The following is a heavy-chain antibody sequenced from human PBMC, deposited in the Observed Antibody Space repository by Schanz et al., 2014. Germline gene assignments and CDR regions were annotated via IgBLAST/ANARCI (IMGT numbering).Heavy chain of an antibody. D-gene: IGHD3-22*01. CDR3: AKDRSWDYDSSGYFDY. V-gene: IGHV3-23*04. J-gene: IGHJ4*02. CDR2: INTGVNT. Sequence: EVQLVASGGGLVQPGGSLRLSCTASGFTFSSYSMNWVRQAPGKGLEWVSAINTGVNTYYADSVRGRFTMSRDNSKNTLYLQMNSLRAEDTAVYYCAKDRSWDYDSSGYFDYWGQGTLVTVSS. CDR1: GFTFSSYS.